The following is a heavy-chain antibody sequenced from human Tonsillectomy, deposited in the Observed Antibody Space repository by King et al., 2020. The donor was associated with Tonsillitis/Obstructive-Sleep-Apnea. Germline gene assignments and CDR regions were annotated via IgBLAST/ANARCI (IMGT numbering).Heavy chain of an antibody. Sequence: VQLQQWGAGLLKPSETLSLTCAVYGVSFSAYYWSWIRQPPGKGLEWIGEINHSGSTKYNPSLKRRVIISLETSKNQFSLKQSSVTAADTAVYYCARGDLLTGYYASTDFDYWGQGTLVTVSA. V-gene: IGHV4-34*01. J-gene: IGHJ4*02. D-gene: IGHD3-9*01. CDR3: ARGDLLTGYYASTDFDY. CDR2: INHSGST. CDR1: GVSFSAYY.